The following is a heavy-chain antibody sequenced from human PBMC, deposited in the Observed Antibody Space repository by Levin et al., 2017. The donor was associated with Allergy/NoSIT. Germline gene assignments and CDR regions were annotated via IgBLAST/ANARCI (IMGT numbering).Heavy chain of an antibody. CDR1: GGSFSGYY. CDR3: AREGGDSSGWDFDY. CDR2: INHSGST. J-gene: IGHJ4*02. Sequence: SETLSLTCAVYGGSFSGYYWSWIRQPPGKGLEWIGEINHSGSTNYNPSLKSRVTISVDTSKNQFSLKLSSVTAADTAVYYCAREGGDSSGWDFDYWGQGTLVTVSA. V-gene: IGHV4-34*01. D-gene: IGHD6-19*01.